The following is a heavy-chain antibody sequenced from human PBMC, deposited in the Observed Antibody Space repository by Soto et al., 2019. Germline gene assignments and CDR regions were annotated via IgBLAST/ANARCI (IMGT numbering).Heavy chain of an antibody. Sequence: GGSLRLSCVASGFTFRTSTMNWVRQAPGKGLEWGSGIRGFSPYPFYAESVKGRFTISRDNAKNSLYLQMTSLRVEDTAVYYGARDRGYDAHDYYYNAMDVWGQGTTVTVSS. CDR1: GFTFRTST. J-gene: IGHJ6*02. V-gene: IGHV3-21*01. CDR2: IRGFSPYP. D-gene: IGHD2-15*01. CDR3: ARDRGYDAHDYYYNAMDV.